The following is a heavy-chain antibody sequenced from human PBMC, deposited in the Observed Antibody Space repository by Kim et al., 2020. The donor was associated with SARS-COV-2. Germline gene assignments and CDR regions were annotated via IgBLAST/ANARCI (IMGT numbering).Heavy chain of an antibody. D-gene: IGHD6-19*01. CDR3: ATQTTYSSGWHDAFDI. V-gene: IGHV1-24*01. CDR1: GYTLTELS. CDR2: FDPEDGET. J-gene: IGHJ3*02. Sequence: ASVKVSCKVSGYTLTELSMHWVRQAPGKGLEWMGGFDPEDGETIYAQKFQGRVTMTEDTSTDTAYMELSSLRSEDTAVYYCATQTTYSSGWHDAFDIWGQGTMVTVSS.